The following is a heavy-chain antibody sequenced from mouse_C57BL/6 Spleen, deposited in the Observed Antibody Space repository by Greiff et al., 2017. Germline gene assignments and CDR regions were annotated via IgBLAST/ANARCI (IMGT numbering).Heavy chain of an antibody. CDR2: INYDGSST. V-gene: IGHV5-16*01. Sequence: EVTLVESEGGLVQPGSSMQLSCTASGFTFSDYYLAWVRQVPEKGLEWVANINYDGSSTFYLDSLKSRFIISRDNAKNILYLQMSSLKSEDTATYYCARDEYYGSSSFAYWGQGTLVTGSA. D-gene: IGHD1-1*01. J-gene: IGHJ3*01. CDR3: ARDEYYGSSSFAY. CDR1: GFTFSDYY.